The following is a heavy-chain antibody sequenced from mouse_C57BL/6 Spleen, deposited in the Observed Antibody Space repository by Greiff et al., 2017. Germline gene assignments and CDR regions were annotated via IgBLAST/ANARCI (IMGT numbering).Heavy chain of an antibody. V-gene: IGHV1-72*01. CDR1: GYTFTSYW. CDR3: ARGFHYYGSSGYFDY. D-gene: IGHD1-1*01. J-gene: IGHJ2*01. CDR2: IDPNSGGT. Sequence: VQLQQPGAELVKPGASVKLSCKASGYTFTSYWMHWVKQRPGRGLEWIGRIDPNSGGTKYNEKFKSKATLTVDKPSSTAYIQLSSLTSEDSAVYYCARGFHYYGSSGYFDYWGQGTTLTVSS.